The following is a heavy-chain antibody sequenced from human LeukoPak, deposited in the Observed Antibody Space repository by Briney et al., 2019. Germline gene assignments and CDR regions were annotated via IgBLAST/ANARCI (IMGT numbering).Heavy chain of an antibody. D-gene: IGHD6-13*01. Sequence: GGSLRLSCAASGFTFSSHWVNWVRQAPGKGLEWVSYISSSSRIIYYADSVKGRFTISRDNSKNTLYLQMNSLRAEDTAVYYCARDPIAAVRFDYWGQGTLVTVSS. V-gene: IGHV3-48*01. CDR3: ARDPIAAVRFDY. J-gene: IGHJ4*02. CDR2: ISSSSRII. CDR1: GFTFSSHW.